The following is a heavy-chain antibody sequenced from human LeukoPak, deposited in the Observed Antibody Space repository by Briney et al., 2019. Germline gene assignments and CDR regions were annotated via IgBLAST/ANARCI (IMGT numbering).Heavy chain of an antibody. CDR1: GFTLSSYS. D-gene: IGHD6-6*01. Sequence: QSGGSLRLSCAASGFTLSSYSMNWVRQAPGKGLEWVANIKQDGSEKYYVDSMKGRFTISRDNAKNSLYLQMNSLRAEDTAVYYCARDKSYTSSADYWGQGTLVTVSS. J-gene: IGHJ4*02. CDR2: IKQDGSEK. V-gene: IGHV3-7*01. CDR3: ARDKSYTSSADY.